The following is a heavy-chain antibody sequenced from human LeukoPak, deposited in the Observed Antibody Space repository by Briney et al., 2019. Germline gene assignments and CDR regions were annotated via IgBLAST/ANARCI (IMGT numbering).Heavy chain of an antibody. CDR3: AREYGSSHAFGELLYYAFDI. D-gene: IGHD3-10*01. CDR1: VGSISSYY. CDR2: IYYSGST. J-gene: IGHJ3*02. V-gene: IGHV4-59*01. Sequence: PSETLSLTCTVSVGSISSYYWSWIRQPPGKGLEWVVYIYYSGSTNYNPSLKSRVTISVDTSKNQFSLKLSSVTAADTAVYYCAREYGSSHAFGELLYYAFDIWGQGTMVTVSS.